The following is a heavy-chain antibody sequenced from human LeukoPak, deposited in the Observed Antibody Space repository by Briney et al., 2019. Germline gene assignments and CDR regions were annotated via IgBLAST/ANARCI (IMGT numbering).Heavy chain of an antibody. CDR2: IYYSGST. J-gene: IGHJ4*02. D-gene: IGHD4/OR15-4a*01. CDR3: ARGRGAKADY. CDR1: GGSISSSSYY. V-gene: IGHV4-39*07. Sequence: SETLSLTCTVSGGSISSSSYYWGWIRQPPGRGLEWIGNIYYSGSTYYNPSLKSRVTISVDTSKNQFSLKLSSVTAADTAVYYCARGRGAKADYWGQGTLVTVSS.